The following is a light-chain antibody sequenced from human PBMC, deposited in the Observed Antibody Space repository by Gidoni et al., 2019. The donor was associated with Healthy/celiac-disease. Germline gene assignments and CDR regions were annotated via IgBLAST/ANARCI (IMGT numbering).Light chain of an antibody. Sequence: QSVLPLPPSAPGTPGQRVTISCSGSSSNIGSNYVYWYQQLPGTAPKLLIYRNNQRPSGVPDRFSGSKSGTSASLAISGLRSEDEADYYCAAWDDSLSGHVVFGGGTKLTVL. V-gene: IGLV1-47*01. CDR3: AAWDDSLSGHVV. CDR2: RNN. CDR1: SSNIGSNY. J-gene: IGLJ2*01.